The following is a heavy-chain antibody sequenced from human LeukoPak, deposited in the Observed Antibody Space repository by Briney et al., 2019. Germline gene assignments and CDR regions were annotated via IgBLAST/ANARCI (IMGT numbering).Heavy chain of an antibody. CDR2: ISAYNGNT. CDR3: ARDFDSWSAPSSYYMDV. V-gene: IGHV1-18*01. CDR1: GYTFTSYG. D-gene: IGHD3-3*01. Sequence: ASVKVSCKASGYTFTSYGISWVRQAPGQGLEWMGWISAYNGNTNYARKLQGRVTMTTDTSTSTAYMELRSLRSDDTAVYYCARDFDSWSAPSSYYMDVWGKGTTVTVSS. J-gene: IGHJ6*03.